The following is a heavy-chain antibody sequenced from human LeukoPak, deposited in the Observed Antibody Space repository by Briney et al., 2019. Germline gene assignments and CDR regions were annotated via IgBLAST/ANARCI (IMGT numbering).Heavy chain of an antibody. CDR2: INPSGGST. V-gene: IGHV1-46*01. CDR3: ARSGVVPAAMADAFDI. CDR1: GYTFTSYY. Sequence: ASVTVSCKASGYTFTSYYMHWVRQAPGQGLEWMGIINPSGGSTSYAQKFQGRVTMTRDTSTSTVYMELSSLRSEDTAVYYCARSGVVPAAMADAFDIWGQGTMVTVSS. J-gene: IGHJ3*02. D-gene: IGHD2-2*01.